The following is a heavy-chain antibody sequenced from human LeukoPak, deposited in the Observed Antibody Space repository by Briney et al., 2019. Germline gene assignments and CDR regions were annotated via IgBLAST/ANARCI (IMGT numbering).Heavy chain of an antibody. V-gene: IGHV3-9*01. CDR3: AKGRHDHGDYDSDAFDI. CDR2: ISWNSGSI. Sequence: GGSLRLSCAASGFTFDDYAMHWVRQAPGKGLEWVSGISWNSGSIGYADSVKGRFTTSRDNAKNSLYLQMNSLRAEDTALYYCAKGRHDHGDYDSDAFDIWGQGTMVTVSS. CDR1: GFTFDDYA. J-gene: IGHJ3*02. D-gene: IGHD4-17*01.